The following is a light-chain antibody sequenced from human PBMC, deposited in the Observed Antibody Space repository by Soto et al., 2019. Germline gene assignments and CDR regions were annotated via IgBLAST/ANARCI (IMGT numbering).Light chain of an antibody. Sequence: SVLTQPASVSGSPGQSITLSCPGTSSDVGGYNYVSWYQQHPGKAPKLMIYDVSNRPSGVSNRFSGSKSGNTASLTISGLQAEDESDYYCSSRAGSSTLYVFGTGTKVSV. CDR1: SSDVGGYNY. CDR3: SSRAGSSTLYV. J-gene: IGLJ1*01. V-gene: IGLV2-14*01. CDR2: DVS.